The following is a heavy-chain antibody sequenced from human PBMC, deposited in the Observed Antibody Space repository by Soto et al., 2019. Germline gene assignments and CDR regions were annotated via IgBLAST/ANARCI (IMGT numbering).Heavy chain of an antibody. CDR3: ARSVRPLSWFDP. J-gene: IGHJ5*02. CDR2: ISAYNGNT. Sequence: ASVKVSCKASGYTFTSYGISWVRQAPGQGLEWMGWISAYNGNTNYAQKLQGRVTMTTDTSTSTAYMYLQMNSVRVEDTAVYYCARSVRPLSWFDPWGQGTRVTVSS. CDR1: GYTFTSYG. V-gene: IGHV1-18*01. D-gene: IGHD3-10*01.